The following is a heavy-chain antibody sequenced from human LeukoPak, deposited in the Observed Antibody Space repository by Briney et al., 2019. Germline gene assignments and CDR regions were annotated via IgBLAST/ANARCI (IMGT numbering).Heavy chain of an antibody. CDR3: AKADCSSTSCYVNAFDI. CDR1: GFTFSSYA. V-gene: IGHV3-23*01. Sequence: GGSLRLSCAASGFTFSSYAVSWVRQAPGKGLEWVSAISGSGGSTYYADSVKGRFTISRDNSKNTLYLQMNSLRAEDTAVYYCAKADCSSTSCYVNAFDIWGQGTMVTVSS. CDR2: ISGSGGST. D-gene: IGHD2-2*01. J-gene: IGHJ3*02.